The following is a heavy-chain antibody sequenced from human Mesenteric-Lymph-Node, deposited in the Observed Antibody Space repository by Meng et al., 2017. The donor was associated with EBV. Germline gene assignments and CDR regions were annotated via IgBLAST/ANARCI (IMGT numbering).Heavy chain of an antibody. CDR3: ARDTIVVDY. Sequence: EVQLVESGGGXVKPGGSLRLSCVASGFTFSTYSMNWVRQAPGKGLEWVSTIGTTGNMYYADSVKGRFTISRDNAKTSVYLQMNSLRDEDTAVYYCARDTIVVDYWGQGTLVTVSS. J-gene: IGHJ4*02. CDR2: IGTTGNM. CDR1: GFTFSTYS. D-gene: IGHD2-21*01. V-gene: IGHV3-21*02.